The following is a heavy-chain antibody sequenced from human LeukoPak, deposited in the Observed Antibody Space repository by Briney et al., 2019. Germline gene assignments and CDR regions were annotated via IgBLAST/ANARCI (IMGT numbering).Heavy chain of an antibody. J-gene: IGHJ4*02. Sequence: SETPCLTCTVSGGSISNYYWSWIWQPPGKGLEWIGYIYYSGSTNYNPSLRSPVTISVDTSKNQFSLKLSSVTAADTAVYYCARHVGTDFHSWGLGIMVTVSS. CDR1: GGSISNYY. CDR3: ARHVGTDFHS. V-gene: IGHV4-59*08. D-gene: IGHD1-26*01. CDR2: IYYSGST.